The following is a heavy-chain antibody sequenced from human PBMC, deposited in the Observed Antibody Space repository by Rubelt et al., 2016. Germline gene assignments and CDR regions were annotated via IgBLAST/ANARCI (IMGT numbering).Heavy chain of an antibody. Sequence: QVQLVQSGAEVKKPGASVKVSCKASGYTFTSYGISWVRQAPGQGLEWMGWINPNSGGTNYAQKFQGRVTMTRDTSISTAYMELSRLSSDDTAVYYCARDYCSGGSCYSVFDYWGQGTLVTVSS. CDR2: INPNSGGT. V-gene: IGHV1-2*02. CDR3: ARDYCSGGSCYSVFDY. CDR1: GYTFTSYG. D-gene: IGHD2-15*01. J-gene: IGHJ4*02.